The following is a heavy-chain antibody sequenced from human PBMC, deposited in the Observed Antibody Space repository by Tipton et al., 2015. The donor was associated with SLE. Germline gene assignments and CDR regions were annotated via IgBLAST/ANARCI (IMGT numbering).Heavy chain of an antibody. Sequence: TLSLTCTVSGGSISSSSYYWSWIRQSPEKGLEWIGYLSYSGSTNYNPSLESRVTISVDTSKNQFSLKLTAVTAADTAVYYCARTLDALDIWGQGTMVTVSS. CDR2: LSYSGST. CDR3: ARTLDALDI. CDR1: GGSISSSSYY. J-gene: IGHJ3*02. V-gene: IGHV4-61*05.